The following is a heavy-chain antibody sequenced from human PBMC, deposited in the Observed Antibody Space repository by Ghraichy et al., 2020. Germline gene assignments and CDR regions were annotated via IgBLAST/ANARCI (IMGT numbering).Heavy chain of an antibody. J-gene: IGHJ4*02. Sequence: GGSLRLSCAASGFTFSSYAMSWVRQAPGKGLEWVSALFDSARSTYYADSVKGRFTISRDNSKNTLFLQMNSLRAEDTAVYYCAKGNSNGWYDWFDWGQGTLVTVSS. CDR3: AKGNSNGWYDWFD. CDR1: GFTFSSYA. D-gene: IGHD6-19*01. V-gene: IGHV3-23*01. CDR2: LFDSARST.